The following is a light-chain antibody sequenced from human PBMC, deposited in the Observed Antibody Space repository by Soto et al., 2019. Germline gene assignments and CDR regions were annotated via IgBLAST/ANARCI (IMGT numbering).Light chain of an antibody. Sequence: EIVLTQSPATPSLSPGERATLSCRASQSVSSYLAWYQQKPGQAPRLLIYDASNRATGIPARFSGSGSGTDFTLTISSLEPEVFAVYYCQQRSNWPLTFGGGTKVDIK. J-gene: IGKJ4*01. CDR1: QSVSSY. V-gene: IGKV3-11*01. CDR2: DAS. CDR3: QQRSNWPLT.